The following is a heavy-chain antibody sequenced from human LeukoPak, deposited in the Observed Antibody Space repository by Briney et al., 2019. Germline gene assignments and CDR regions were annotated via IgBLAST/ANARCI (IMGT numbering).Heavy chain of an antibody. CDR2: IYSGGST. CDR3: ARSAGIAATIVLGY. Sequence: PGGSLRLSCAASGFTVSSNYMSWVRQAPGRRLEWVSLIYSGGSTHYADCVKGRFTISRDISKNTLYLQMNSLRAEDTAVYYCARSAGIAATIVLGYWGQGTLVTVSS. J-gene: IGHJ4*02. V-gene: IGHV3-66*01. D-gene: IGHD5-12*01. CDR1: GFTVSSNY.